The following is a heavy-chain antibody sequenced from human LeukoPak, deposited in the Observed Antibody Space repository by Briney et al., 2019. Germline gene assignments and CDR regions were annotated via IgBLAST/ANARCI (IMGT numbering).Heavy chain of an antibody. CDR3: ARVYDSSGYYYGAIDY. V-gene: IGHV4-61*02. D-gene: IGHD3-22*01. J-gene: IGHJ4*02. CDR2: IYTSGST. CDR1: GGSIRSGSYY. Sequence: SQTLSLTCTVSGGSIRSGSYYWSWIRQPAGKGLEWIGRIYTSGSTNYNPSLKSRVTISVDTSKNQFSLKLSSVTAADTAVYYCARVYDSSGYYYGAIDYWGQGTLVTVSS.